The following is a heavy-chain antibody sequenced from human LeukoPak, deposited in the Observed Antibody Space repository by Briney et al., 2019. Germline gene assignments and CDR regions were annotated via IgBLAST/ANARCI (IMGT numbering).Heavy chain of an antibody. Sequence: SETLSLTCTVSGGSISSSSYYWGWIRQPPGKGLEWIGSIYYSGSTYYNPSLKSRVTISVDTSKNQFSLKLSSATAADTAVYYCARVAQGVRGVIYYYYYYMDVWGKGTTVTVSS. CDR1: GGSISSSSYY. CDR3: ARVAQGVRGVIYYYYYYMDV. D-gene: IGHD3-10*01. CDR2: IYYSGST. V-gene: IGHV4-39*07. J-gene: IGHJ6*03.